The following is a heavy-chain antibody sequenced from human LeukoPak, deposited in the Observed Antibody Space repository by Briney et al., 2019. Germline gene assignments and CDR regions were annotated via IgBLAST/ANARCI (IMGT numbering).Heavy chain of an antibody. CDR1: GGSIRSYY. J-gene: IGHJ4*02. V-gene: IGHV4-59*12. CDR2: IYYSGST. CDR3: ARHFVASPHHFDY. Sequence: PSETLSLTCTVSGGSIRSYYWSWIRQPPGKGLEWIAFIYYSGSTKYNPSLNSRVTISVDTSKNQFSLRLSSVTAADTAVYYCARHFVASPHHFDYWGQGTLVTVSS. D-gene: IGHD2-21*01.